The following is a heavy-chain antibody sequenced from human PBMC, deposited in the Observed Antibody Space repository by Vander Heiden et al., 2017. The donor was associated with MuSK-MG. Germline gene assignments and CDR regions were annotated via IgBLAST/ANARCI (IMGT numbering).Heavy chain of an antibody. J-gene: IGHJ4*02. CDR1: GFIFSDYY. CDR2: ISTSATTI. CDR3: ARGGDGYNPWDHFGY. Sequence: QVHLVESGGGLVKPGGSLRLSCAASGFIFSDYYMGWIRQAPGKGLEWVSYISTSATTIYYADSVKGRFTISRDNAKNSLYLQMNSLRAEDMAVYYCARGGDGYNPWDHFGYWGQGTLVTVSS. V-gene: IGHV3-11*04. D-gene: IGHD5-12*01.